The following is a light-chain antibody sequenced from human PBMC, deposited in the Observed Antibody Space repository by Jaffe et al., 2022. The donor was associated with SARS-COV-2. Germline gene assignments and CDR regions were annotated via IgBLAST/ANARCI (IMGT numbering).Light chain of an antibody. V-gene: IGLV3-9*01. Sequence: SYDMTQPLSVSVALGQTANISCGGDNIGSKNVQWYQQKPGQAPTLVIYRDTTRPSGVPERFSGATSGDTATLTISRAQAGDEADYFCQVWDSRATYVFGPGTKVTVL. CDR3: QVWDSRATYV. CDR2: RDT. J-gene: IGLJ1*01. CDR1: NIGSKN.